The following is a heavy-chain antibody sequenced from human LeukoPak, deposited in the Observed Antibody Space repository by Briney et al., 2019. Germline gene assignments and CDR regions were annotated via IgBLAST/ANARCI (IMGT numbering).Heavy chain of an antibody. D-gene: IGHD4-17*01. CDR2: IYYSGST. Sequence: SETLSLTCTVSGGSISSYYWSWIRQPPGKGLEWIGYIYYSGSTNYNPSLRSRVTISVDTSKNQFSLKLSSVTAADTAVYYCARGRNYGDYDGYFDYWGQGTLVTVSS. CDR3: ARGRNYGDYDGYFDY. CDR1: GGSISSYY. V-gene: IGHV4-59*08. J-gene: IGHJ4*02.